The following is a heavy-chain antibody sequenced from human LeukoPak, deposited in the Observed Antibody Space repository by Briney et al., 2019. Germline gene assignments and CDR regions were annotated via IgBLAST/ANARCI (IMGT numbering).Heavy chain of an antibody. D-gene: IGHD6-25*01. J-gene: IGHJ4*02. CDR2: ISDSGGST. CDR3: AKDRPSFQYSGEKGFDY. V-gene: IGHV3-23*01. Sequence: SGGSLRLSCAVSGITLSNYGMSWVRQAPGKGLEWVAGISDSGGSTKYADSVKGRFTISRDNPKNTLYLQMNSLRVEDTAVYYCAKDRPSFQYSGEKGFDYWGQGTLVTVSS. CDR1: GITLSNYG.